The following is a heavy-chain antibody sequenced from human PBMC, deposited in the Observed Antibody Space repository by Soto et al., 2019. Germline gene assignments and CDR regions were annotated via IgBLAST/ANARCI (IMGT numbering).Heavy chain of an antibody. CDR1: GFTFRNNV. D-gene: IGHD6-19*01. Sequence: GGSLRLSCAASGFTFRNNVLSWVRQAPGKGLDWVSGITGSGRDTYYADSVKGRFTISRDNSRDTLFLQMNSLTADDTAVYYCAKATTNGGWFNPFDSWGQGALVTVSS. J-gene: IGHJ4*02. CDR3: AKATTNGGWFNPFDS. V-gene: IGHV3-23*01. CDR2: ITGSGRDT.